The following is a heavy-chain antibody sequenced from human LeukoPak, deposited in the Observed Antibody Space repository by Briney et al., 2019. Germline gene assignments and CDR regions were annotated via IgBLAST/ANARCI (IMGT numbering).Heavy chain of an antibody. D-gene: IGHD6-13*01. CDR1: GYTFTSYG. Sequence: ASVKVPCKASGYTFTSYGISRVRQAPGQGLEWMGWISAYNGNTNYAQKLQGRVTMTTDTSTSTAYMELRSLRSDDTAVYYCARAEAAAGRFDYWGQGTLVTLPP. V-gene: IGHV1-18*01. CDR2: ISAYNGNT. CDR3: ARAEAAAGRFDY. J-gene: IGHJ4*02.